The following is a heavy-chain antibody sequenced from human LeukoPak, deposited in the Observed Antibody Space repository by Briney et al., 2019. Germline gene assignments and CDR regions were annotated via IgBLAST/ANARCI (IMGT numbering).Heavy chain of an antibody. CDR1: GGSISNY. D-gene: IGHD3-3*01. J-gene: IGHJ5*02. CDR3: ARLNDFWTPLERRDSNWFDP. Sequence: KPSETLSLTCTVSGGSISNYWSWIRQPPGKGLEWIGYIYYSGSTNYNPSLKSRVTISVDTSKNQFSLKLSSVTAADTAVYYCARLNDFWTPLERRDSNWFDPWGQGTLVTVSS. V-gene: IGHV4-59*08. CDR2: IYYSGST.